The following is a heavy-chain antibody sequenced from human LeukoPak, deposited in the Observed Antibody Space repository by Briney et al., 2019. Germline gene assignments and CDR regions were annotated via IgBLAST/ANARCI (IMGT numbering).Heavy chain of an antibody. CDR3: ARDPPGSGSFLDI. CDR1: GGSIQSYY. J-gene: IGHJ4*02. Sequence: SSETLSLTCTVSGGSIQSYYWSWFRQPPGRGLEYIVYIYYTGSTNYNPALKSRVTISVHISKIQCSLKVSSVTAAGTAVYYCARDPPGSGSFLDIWGQGTLVTVSS. V-gene: IGHV4-59*01. D-gene: IGHD3-10*01. CDR2: IYYTGST.